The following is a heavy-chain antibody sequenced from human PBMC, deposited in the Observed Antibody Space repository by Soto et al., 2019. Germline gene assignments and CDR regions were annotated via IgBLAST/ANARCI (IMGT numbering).Heavy chain of an antibody. CDR2: INHSGST. CDR3: ARAHPPRYCTNGVCYMLYYYYYGMDV. D-gene: IGHD2-8*01. CDR1: GGSFSGYY. J-gene: IGHJ6*02. V-gene: IGHV4-34*01. Sequence: SETLSLTCAVYGGSFSGYYWSWIRQPPGKGLEWIGEINHSGSTNYNPSLKSRVTISVDTSKNQLSLKLSSVTAADTAVYYCARAHPPRYCTNGVCYMLYYYYYGMDVWGQGTTVTVSS.